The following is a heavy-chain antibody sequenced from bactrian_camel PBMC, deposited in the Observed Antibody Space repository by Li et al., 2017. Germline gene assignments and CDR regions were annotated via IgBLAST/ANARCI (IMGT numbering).Heavy chain of an antibody. V-gene: IGHV3S40*01. J-gene: IGHJ4*01. CDR3: AIWNPVLFRLPD. D-gene: IGHD2*01. Sequence: VQLVESGGGSVQAGGSLRLSCAVSGYAYRYCMGWFRQAPGKERERVAGIHVGGGIPNYADSVKGRFTISQDRAKNTVYLQLNSLKTDDTAMYYCAIWNPVLFRLPDWGQWTQVTVS. CDR1: GYAYRYC. CDR2: IHVGGGIP.